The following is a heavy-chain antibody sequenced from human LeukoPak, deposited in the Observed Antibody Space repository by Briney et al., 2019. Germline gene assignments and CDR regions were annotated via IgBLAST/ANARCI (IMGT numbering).Heavy chain of an antibody. Sequence: SETLSLTCTVSGYSISSGYYWGWIRQPPGKGLEWIGSIYHSGSTYYNPSLKSRVTISVDTSKNQFSLKLSSVTAADTAVYYRAREGGPWGIAAAGIIGWGQGTLVTVSP. CDR3: AREGGPWGIAAAGIIG. V-gene: IGHV4-38-2*02. CDR1: GYSISSGYY. J-gene: IGHJ4*02. CDR2: IYHSGST. D-gene: IGHD6-13*01.